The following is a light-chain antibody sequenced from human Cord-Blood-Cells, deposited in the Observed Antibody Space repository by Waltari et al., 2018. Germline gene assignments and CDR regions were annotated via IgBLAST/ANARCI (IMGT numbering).Light chain of an antibody. CDR3: SSYTSSSTYV. J-gene: IGLJ1*01. Sequence: QSALTQPASVSGSPGQSITISCTGTSSDVGGYNFVSWYQQHPGKAPQLMIYDVSNRPSGVSKRFSGSNAGNTASLTISGLQAEDEADYYCSSYTSSSTYVFGTGTKVTVL. CDR1: SSDVGGYNF. CDR2: DVS. V-gene: IGLV2-14*01.